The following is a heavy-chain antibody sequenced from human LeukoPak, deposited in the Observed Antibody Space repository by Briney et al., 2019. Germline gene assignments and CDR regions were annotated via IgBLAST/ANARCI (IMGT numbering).Heavy chain of an antibody. CDR3: ARGPPSLQGSTIFGSRYPHFDY. J-gene: IGHJ4*02. CDR1: GGSISSGVYY. V-gene: IGHV4-31*03. CDR2: IYYSVSS. Sequence: PSQTLSLTCTVSGGSISSGVYYWSWIRQHPGYCLERTGYIYYSVSSYYNPSLKSRVTISVDTSKNQFSLKLSSVTAADTAVYYCARGPPSLQGSTIFGSRYPHFDYWGQGTLVTVSS. D-gene: IGHD3-3*01.